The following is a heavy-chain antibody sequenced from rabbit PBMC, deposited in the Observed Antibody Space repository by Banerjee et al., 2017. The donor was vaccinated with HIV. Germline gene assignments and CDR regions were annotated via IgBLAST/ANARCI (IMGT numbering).Heavy chain of an antibody. CDR3: ARDLAGVIGWNCGL. D-gene: IGHD4-1*01. Sequence: QEQLVESGGGLVQPEGSLTLTCKASGSDISSNAMCWVRQAPGKGLELIACINTISGDTVYATWAKGRFTISKASWTTVTLQMTSLTAADTASYFCARDLAGVIGWNCGLWGPGTLVTV. CDR1: GSDISSNA. V-gene: IGHV1S45*01. CDR2: INTISGDT. J-gene: IGHJ6*01.